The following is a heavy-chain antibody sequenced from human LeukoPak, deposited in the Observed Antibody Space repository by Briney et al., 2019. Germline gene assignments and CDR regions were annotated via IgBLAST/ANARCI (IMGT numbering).Heavy chain of an antibody. V-gene: IGHV4-34*01. CDR1: GGSFSGYY. J-gene: IGHJ4*02. Sequence: HPSETLSLTCAVYGGSFSGYYWSWFRQPPGKGLEWIGEINHSGSTNYNPSLKSRVTISVDTSKNQFSLKLSSVTAADTAVYYCARSKRITMVRGVIFYFDYWGQGTLVTVSS. CDR2: INHSGST. D-gene: IGHD3-10*01. CDR3: ARSKRITMVRGVIFYFDY.